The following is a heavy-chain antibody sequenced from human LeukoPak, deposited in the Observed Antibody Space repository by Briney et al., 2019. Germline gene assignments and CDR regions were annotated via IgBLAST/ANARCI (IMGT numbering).Heavy chain of an antibody. D-gene: IGHD3-22*01. CDR3: ARASAPPRITMIVGSWYFDL. CDR2: IYHSGST. CDR1: GYSISSGYY. J-gene: IGHJ2*01. V-gene: IGHV4-38-2*02. Sequence: SETLSLTCTVSGYSISSGYYWGWIRQPPGKGLEWIGSIYHSGSTYYNPSLKSRVTISVDTSKNQFSLKLSSVTAADTAVYYCARASAPPRITMIVGSWYFDLWGRGTLVTVSS.